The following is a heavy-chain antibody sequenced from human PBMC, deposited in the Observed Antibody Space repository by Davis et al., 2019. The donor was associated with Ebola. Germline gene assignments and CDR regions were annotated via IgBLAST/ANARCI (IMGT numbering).Heavy chain of an antibody. CDR3: ARGSIGGSSWFFDY. J-gene: IGHJ4*02. D-gene: IGHD6-13*01. Sequence: ASVKVSCKASGYTFTSYAMNWVRQAPGQGLEWMGWINTNTGNPTYAQGFTGRFVFSLDPSVSTAYLQISSLKAEDTAVYYCARGSIGGSSWFFDYWGQGTLVTVSS. CDR1: GYTFTSYA. CDR2: INTNTGNP. V-gene: IGHV7-4-1*02.